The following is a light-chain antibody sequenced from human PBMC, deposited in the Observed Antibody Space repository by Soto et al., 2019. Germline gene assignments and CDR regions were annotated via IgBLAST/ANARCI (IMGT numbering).Light chain of an antibody. CDR3: CSYAGSRDV. Sequence: LTRPASVSGSPGQSITISCTGTSSDVGSYNLVSWYQQHPGKAPKLMIYEVSKRPSGVSNRFSGSKSGNTASLTISWLQAEDEADYYCCSYAGSRDVFGTGTKVTVL. V-gene: IGLV2-23*02. CDR1: SSDVGSYNL. CDR2: EVS. J-gene: IGLJ1*01.